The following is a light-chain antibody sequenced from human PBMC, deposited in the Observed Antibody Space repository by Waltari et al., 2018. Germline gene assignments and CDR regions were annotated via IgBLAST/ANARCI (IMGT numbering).Light chain of an antibody. Sequence: DIVMTQSPDSLAVSLGERATINCKFSQSVLYGPNNKNYLAWYQQKPGQPPKLLIYWASTRQSGVPDRFSGSGSGTDFTLTISSLHAEDVAVYYCQQYYSTAPDTFGQGTKLEIK. CDR1: QSVLYGPNNKNY. V-gene: IGKV4-1*01. CDR3: QQYYSTAPDT. J-gene: IGKJ2*01. CDR2: WAS.